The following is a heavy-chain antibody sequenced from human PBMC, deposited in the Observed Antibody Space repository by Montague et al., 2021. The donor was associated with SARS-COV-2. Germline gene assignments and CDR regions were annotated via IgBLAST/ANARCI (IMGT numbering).Heavy chain of an antibody. CDR3: ARQPPYQTGALDI. V-gene: IGHV4-39*01. J-gene: IGHJ3*02. D-gene: IGHD2-2*01. Sequence: SETLSLTCTVSGGFISNSHYYCAWIRQPPGKGLEWIGSIYFNGHSYYNPSLKNRASISLDTSKNQYYPKLNSVAAADTAVYYCARQPPYQTGALDIWGQGTMVTVSS. CDR1: GGFISNSHYY. CDR2: IYFNGHS.